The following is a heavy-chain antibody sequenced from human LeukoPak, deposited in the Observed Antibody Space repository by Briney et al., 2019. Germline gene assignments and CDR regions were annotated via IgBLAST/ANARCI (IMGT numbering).Heavy chain of an antibody. D-gene: IGHD3-22*01. Sequence: GGSLRLSCAASGFTFSDYYMSWIPQAPGKGLEWVGRIRSKANSYATAYAASVKGRLTISRDDSKNTAYLQMNSLKTEDTAVYYCTRQWYDGSGYYIDYWGQGTLVTVSS. CDR1: GFTFSDYY. CDR2: IRSKANSYAT. V-gene: IGHV3-73*01. J-gene: IGHJ4*02. CDR3: TRQWYDGSGYYIDY.